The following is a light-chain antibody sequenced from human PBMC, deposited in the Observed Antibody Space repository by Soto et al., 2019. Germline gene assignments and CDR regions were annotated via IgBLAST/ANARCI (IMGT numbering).Light chain of an antibody. Sequence: DIVMTQSPLSLPVTPGEPASISCRSSQSLLHSNGYNYLDWYLQKPGQSPQLLSYLGSNRASGVPDRFSGGGSGTDFTLKISRVEAEDVGVYYCMQALQTPVTFGGGTKVEIK. CDR2: LGS. J-gene: IGKJ4*01. CDR1: QSLLHSNGYNY. CDR3: MQALQTPVT. V-gene: IGKV2-28*01.